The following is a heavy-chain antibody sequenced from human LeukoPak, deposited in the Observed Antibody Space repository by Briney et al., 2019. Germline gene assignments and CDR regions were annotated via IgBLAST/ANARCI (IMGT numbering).Heavy chain of an antibody. V-gene: IGHV3-66*01. CDR3: ARVNIYYFGMGV. J-gene: IGHJ6*02. D-gene: IGHD1/OR15-1a*01. Sequence: GGSLRLSCAASGFTFSSNYMSWVRQAPGKGLEWVSVIYSGGSTYYADSVKGRFTISRDNSKDTLYLQMNSLRADDTAVYYCARVNIYYFGMGVWGQGTTVTVSS. CDR2: IYSGGST. CDR1: GFTFSSNY.